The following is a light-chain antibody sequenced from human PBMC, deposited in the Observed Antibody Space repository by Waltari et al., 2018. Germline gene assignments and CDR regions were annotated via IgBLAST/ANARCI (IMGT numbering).Light chain of an antibody. CDR3: QSTASSGAAV. V-gene: IGLV3-25*03. J-gene: IGLJ3*02. CDR2: KDS. CDR1: ALANQY. Sequence: SSDLTQPPSVSVSPGQTARILRSGDALANQYGYWYQQKPGQAPILVIYKDSERPSGIPERVSGSSSGSTVTLTISGVQAEDEADYYCQSTASSGAAVFGGGTKLTVL.